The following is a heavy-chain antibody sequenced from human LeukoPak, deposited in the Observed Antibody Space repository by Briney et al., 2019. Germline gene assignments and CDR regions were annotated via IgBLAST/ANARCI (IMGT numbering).Heavy chain of an antibody. CDR3: ARGEPLGYCSTTSCPYYFDS. J-gene: IGHJ4*02. CDR1: GVSISSVNW. CDR2: IYHGGST. D-gene: IGHD2-2*01. V-gene: IGHV4-4*02. Sequence: SETLSLTCSISGVSISSVNWWSWVRQSPGKGLEWIGEIYHGGSTTYNPSLKSRVTLSVDKAENQFSLKMYSVTAADTAVYYCARGEPLGYCSTTSCPYYFDSWGQGTPVIVSS.